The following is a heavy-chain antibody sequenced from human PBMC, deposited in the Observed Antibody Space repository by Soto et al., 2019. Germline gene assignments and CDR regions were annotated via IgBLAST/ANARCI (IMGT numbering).Heavy chain of an antibody. CDR3: ARENSYFDY. Sequence: GASVKVSCKASGYTFRNFGISWVRQAPGQGLEWMGWISAYNANANYAQKFQGRLTMTADTSTSTAYMELGSLRSDDTAVYYCARENSYFDYWGQGTLVTVSS. V-gene: IGHV1-18*01. J-gene: IGHJ4*02. CDR1: GYTFRNFG. CDR2: ISAYNANA.